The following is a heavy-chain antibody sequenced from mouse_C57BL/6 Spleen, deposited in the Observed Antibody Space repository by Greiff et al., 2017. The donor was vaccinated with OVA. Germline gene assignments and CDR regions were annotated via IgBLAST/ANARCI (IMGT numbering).Heavy chain of an antibody. J-gene: IGHJ3*01. D-gene: IGHD4-1*01. CDR1: GYAFTNYL. Sequence: QVQLQQSGAELVRPGTSVKVSCKASGYAFTNYLIEWVKQRPGQGLEWIGVINPGSGGTNYNEKFKGKATQTADKSSSTAYMQLSSQTSEDSAVDFCARLTGTFAYWGQGTLVTVSA. CDR2: INPGSGGT. CDR3: ARLTGTFAY. V-gene: IGHV1-54*01.